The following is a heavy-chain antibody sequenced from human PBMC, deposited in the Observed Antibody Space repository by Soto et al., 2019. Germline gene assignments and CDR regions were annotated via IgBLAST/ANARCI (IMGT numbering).Heavy chain of an antibody. D-gene: IGHD3-16*01. Sequence: GESLKISCKAIGYTFTNYWIGWVRQTPGKGLEWMGIIFPGDSDTRYNPSFEGQVTVSADESISTAYLQWNTLKASDTAMYYCVRPNFGALTHFDFWGQGTLVTVS. CDR2: IFPGDSDT. CDR3: VRPNFGALTHFDF. CDR1: GYTFTNYW. V-gene: IGHV5-51*01. J-gene: IGHJ4*02.